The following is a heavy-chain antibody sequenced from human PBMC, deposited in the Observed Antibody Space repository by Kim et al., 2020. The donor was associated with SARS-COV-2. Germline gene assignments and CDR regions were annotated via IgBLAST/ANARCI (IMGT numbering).Heavy chain of an antibody. CDR3: ARLRVFFLDY. V-gene: IGHV3-48*03. J-gene: IGHJ4*02. D-gene: IGHD2-8*01. CDR2: TI. Sequence: TIYYADSVKGRFTISRDNAKNSLYLQMNSLRAEDTAVYYCARLRVFFLDYWGQGPLVTVSS.